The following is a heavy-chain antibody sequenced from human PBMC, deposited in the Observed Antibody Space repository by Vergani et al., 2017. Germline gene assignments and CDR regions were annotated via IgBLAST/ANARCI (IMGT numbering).Heavy chain of an antibody. CDR3: AYGYGQQTTYDY. D-gene: IGHD2/OR15-2a*01. CDR1: GGSISSSSYY. CDR2: IYYSGST. J-gene: IGHJ4*02. V-gene: IGHV4-39*01. Sequence: QLQLQESGPGLVKPSETLSLTCTVSGGSISSSSYYWGWIRQPPGKGLEWIGSIYYSGSTYYNPSLKSRVTISVDTSKNQFSLKLSSVTAADTAVYYCAYGYGQQTTYDYWGQGTLVTVSS.